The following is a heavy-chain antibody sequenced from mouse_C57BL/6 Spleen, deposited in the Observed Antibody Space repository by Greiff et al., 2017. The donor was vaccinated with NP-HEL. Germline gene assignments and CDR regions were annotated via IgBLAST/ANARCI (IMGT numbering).Heavy chain of an antibody. CDR1: GYTFTSYW. V-gene: IGHV1-7*01. J-gene: IGHJ4*01. D-gene: IGHD1-1*01. Sequence: VQLQQSGAELAKPGASVKLSCKASGYTFTSYWMHWVKQRPGQGLEWIGYINPSSGYTKYNQKSKDKATLTADKSSSTAYMQLSSLTYEDSAVYYCARLITTVVEGYYAMDYWGQGTSVTVSS. CDR2: INPSSGYT. CDR3: ARLITTVVEGYYAMDY.